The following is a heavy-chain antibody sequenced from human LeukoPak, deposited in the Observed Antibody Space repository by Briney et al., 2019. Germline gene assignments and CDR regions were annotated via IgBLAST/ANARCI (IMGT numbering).Heavy chain of an antibody. CDR1: GYTLTELS. J-gene: IGHJ4*02. Sequence: ASVKVSCKVSGYTLTELSMHWVRQAPGKGLEWMGGFDPEDGETIYAQKFQGRVTMTEDTSTDTAYMELSSLRSEDTAVYYCATAPVYSSSWYPYYFDYGGQGTLVTVSS. CDR3: ATAPVYSSSWYPYYFDY. D-gene: IGHD6-13*01. CDR2: FDPEDGET. V-gene: IGHV1-24*01.